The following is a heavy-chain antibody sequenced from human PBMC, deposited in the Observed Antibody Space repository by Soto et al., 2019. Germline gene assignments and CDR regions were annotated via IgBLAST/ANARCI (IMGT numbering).Heavy chain of an antibody. V-gene: IGHV4-39*01. CDR1: GVSMSSSSYF. CDR2: IYYSGTT. CDR3: ARHLVSRITMVWGWFDP. D-gene: IGHD3-10*01. J-gene: IGHJ5*02. Sequence: QLQLQESGPGLVKPSETLSLTCTVSGVSMSSSSYFWAWIRQPPGKGLEWFGSIYYSGTTYYDPSLKSRVTMSVDTSKNQFSLNLSSVTAADTAVYYCARHLVSRITMVWGWFDPWGQGTLVTVSS.